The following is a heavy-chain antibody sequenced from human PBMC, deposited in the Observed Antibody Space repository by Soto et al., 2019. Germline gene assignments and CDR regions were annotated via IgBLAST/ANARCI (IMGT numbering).Heavy chain of an antibody. D-gene: IGHD1-26*01. Sequence: PCGSLRLSCAPSGFTFSDYYMNWIRQAPGQGLEWLSFINTRGETRYIADSIRGRFTFSRDNAKNSLYLQMNSPRAEDTDGYYCASLLGTKPPFDNCGQGTLVAVSS. J-gene: IGHJ4*02. CDR2: INTRGETR. CDR1: GFTFSDYY. V-gene: IGHV3-11*01. CDR3: ASLLGTKPPFDN.